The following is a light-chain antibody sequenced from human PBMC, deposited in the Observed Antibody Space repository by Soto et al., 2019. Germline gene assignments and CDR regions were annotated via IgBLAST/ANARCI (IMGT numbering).Light chain of an antibody. J-gene: IGLJ1*01. CDR1: SSDVGGYNY. CDR2: EVS. Sequence: QSALTQPASVSGSPGQSITISCTGTSSDVGGYNYVSWYQQHPVKAPKLMIYEVSNRPSGVSNRFSGSKSGNTASLTISGLKAEDEADYYCSSYTSSSTLVFGTGTKLTVL. V-gene: IGLV2-14*01. CDR3: SSYTSSSTLV.